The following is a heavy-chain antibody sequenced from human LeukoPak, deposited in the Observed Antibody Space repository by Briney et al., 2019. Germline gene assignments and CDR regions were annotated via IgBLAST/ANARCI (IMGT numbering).Heavy chain of an antibody. CDR1: GFTFSSYA. D-gene: IGHD3-3*02. Sequence: GGSLRLSCAASGFTFSSYAMSWVRQAPGKGLEWVSAISGSGGSTYYADSVKGRFTISRDNSKNTLYLQMNSLGVEDTAVYYCARAVISIFDNWGQGTLVTVSS. V-gene: IGHV3-23*01. J-gene: IGHJ4*02. CDR2: ISGSGGST. CDR3: ARAVISIFDN.